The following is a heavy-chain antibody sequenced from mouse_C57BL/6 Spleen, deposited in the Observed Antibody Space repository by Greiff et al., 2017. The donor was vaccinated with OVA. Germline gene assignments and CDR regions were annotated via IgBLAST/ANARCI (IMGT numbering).Heavy chain of an antibody. J-gene: IGHJ3*01. CDR3: ASYDGYEAWFAY. CDR2: INPGSGGT. V-gene: IGHV1-54*01. Sequence: VQLQESGAELVRPGTSVKVSCKASGYAFTNYLIEWVKQRPGQGLEWIGVINPGSGGTNYNEKFKGKATLTADKSSSTAYMQLSSLTSEDSAVYFCASYDGYEAWFAYWGQGTLVTVSA. D-gene: IGHD2-3*01. CDR1: GYAFTNYL.